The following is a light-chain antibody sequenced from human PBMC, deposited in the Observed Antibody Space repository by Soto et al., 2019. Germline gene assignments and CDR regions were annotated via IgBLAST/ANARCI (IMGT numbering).Light chain of an antibody. V-gene: IGLV1-47*01. CDR1: SSNIGSNY. J-gene: IGLJ3*02. CDR2: RHN. CDR3: AAWDDSLTGGV. Sequence: QSVLTQPPSASGTPGQRVTISCSGSSSNIGSNYVYWYQQLPGTAPKLLIYRHNQRPSGVPDRFSGSKSGTSASLAISGLRSEDEADYYCAAWDDSLTGGVFGGGTKVTVL.